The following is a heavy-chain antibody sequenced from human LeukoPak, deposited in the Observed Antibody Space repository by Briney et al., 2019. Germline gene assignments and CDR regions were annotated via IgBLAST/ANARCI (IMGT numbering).Heavy chain of an antibody. D-gene: IGHD1-26*01. CDR2: ITSTSTYM. CDR1: GFTFSLL. CDR3: ARDPYSGAYGADYYYFMDV. V-gene: IGHV3-21*01. Sequence: GGPLSLPCPPSGFTFSLLNWKGPPKAQGRGRGGWESITSTSTYMSYADSVRGRFTISRDNAANSLFLQMDSLRGEDTAVYYCARDPYSGAYGADYYYFMDVWGRGTTVTVSS. J-gene: IGHJ6*03.